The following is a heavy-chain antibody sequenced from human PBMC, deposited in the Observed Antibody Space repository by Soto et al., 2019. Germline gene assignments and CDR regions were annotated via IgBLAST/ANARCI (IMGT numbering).Heavy chain of an antibody. CDR1: GGTFSSYA. Sequence: QVQLVQSGAEVKKPGSSVKVSCKASGGTFSSYAISWVRQAPGQGLEWMGGIIPIFGTANYAQKFQGRVTITADDSTSTAYMELSSLRSEDTAVYYCARIVEIYGADGYYFDYWGQGTLVTVSS. CDR3: ARIVEIYGADGYYFDY. D-gene: IGHD4-17*01. J-gene: IGHJ4*02. CDR2: IIPIFGTA. V-gene: IGHV1-69*01.